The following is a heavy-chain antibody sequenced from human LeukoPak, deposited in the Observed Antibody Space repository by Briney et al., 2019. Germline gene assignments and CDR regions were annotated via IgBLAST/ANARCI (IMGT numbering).Heavy chain of an antibody. Sequence: ASVKVSCKASGYTFTSYDINWVRQATGQGLEWMGWMNPNSGNTGYAQKFQGRVTMTRNTSISTAYMELSSLGSEDTAVYYCARGQFRPSITMIVATQGYYYYYGMDVWGQGTTVTVSS. CDR2: MNPNSGNT. CDR1: GYTFTSYD. CDR3: ARGQFRPSITMIVATQGYYYYYGMDV. J-gene: IGHJ6*02. D-gene: IGHD3-22*01. V-gene: IGHV1-8*01.